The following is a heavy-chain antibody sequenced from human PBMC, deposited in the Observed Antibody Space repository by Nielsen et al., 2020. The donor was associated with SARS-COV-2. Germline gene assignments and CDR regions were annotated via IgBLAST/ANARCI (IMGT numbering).Heavy chain of an antibody. J-gene: IGHJ4*02. CDR1: GFTFSSYW. CDR2: INSDGSST. CDR3: VGDTGGRWGEL. D-gene: IGHD2-15*01. Sequence: GESLKISCAASGFTFSSYWMHWVRQVPGKGLLWLSRINSDGSSTSYADSVKGRFTISRDNAKNTLWLEMNSLRVDDTAVYYCVGDTGGRWGELWGQGTLVTVSS. V-gene: IGHV3-74*01.